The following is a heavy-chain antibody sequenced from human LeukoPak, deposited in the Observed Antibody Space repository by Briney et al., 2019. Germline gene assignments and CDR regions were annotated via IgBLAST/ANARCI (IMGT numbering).Heavy chain of an antibody. J-gene: IGHJ5*02. D-gene: IGHD3-10*01. CDR1: GFTFSSYE. CDR2: ISSSGSTI. V-gene: IGHV3-48*03. Sequence: GGSLRLSCAASGFTFSSYEMNWVRQAPGKGLEWVSYISSSGSTIYYADSVKGRFTISRDNAKNSLYLQMNSLRAEDTAVYYCAKEGDGSGSYYKGSWFDPWGQGTLVTVSS. CDR3: AKEGDGSGSYYKGSWFDP.